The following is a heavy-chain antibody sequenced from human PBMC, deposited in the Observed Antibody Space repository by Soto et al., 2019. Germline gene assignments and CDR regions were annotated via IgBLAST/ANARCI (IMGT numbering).Heavy chain of an antibody. CDR3: AHLVVAGLTYYFDY. J-gene: IGHJ4*02. CDR1: GFSLSTSAVG. D-gene: IGHD2-15*01. V-gene: IGHV2-5*02. CDR2: IYWDDDK. Sequence: QITLKESGPTLVKPTQTLTLTCTFSGFSLSTSAVGVGWIRQPPGKALEWLAFIYWDDDKRYSPSLKSSLTTTNDPSKNQVVLAMTNMAPVVTATYYCAHLVVAGLTYYFDYWGQGTLVTVSS.